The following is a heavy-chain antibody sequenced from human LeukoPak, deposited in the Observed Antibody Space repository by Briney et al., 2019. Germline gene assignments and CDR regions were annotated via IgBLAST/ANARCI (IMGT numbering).Heavy chain of an antibody. D-gene: IGHD3-22*01. Sequence: GGSLRLSCAASGFTFRSYAMSWVRQAPGKGLEWVSAISGSGGSTYYADSVKGRFTISRDNSKNTLYLQMNSLRAEDTAVYYCANIDQYYYDSSGYYGYWGQGTLVTVSS. J-gene: IGHJ4*02. CDR2: ISGSGGST. V-gene: IGHV3-23*01. CDR3: ANIDQYYYDSSGYYGY. CDR1: GFTFRSYA.